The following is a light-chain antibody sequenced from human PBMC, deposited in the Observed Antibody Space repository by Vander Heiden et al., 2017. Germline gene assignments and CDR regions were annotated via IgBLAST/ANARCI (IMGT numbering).Light chain of an antibody. V-gene: IGKV4-1*01. CDR1: QSVLYSSNNKNY. CDR2: WAS. J-gene: IGKJ5*01. CDR3: QQYYTTLT. Sequence: DIVMTQSPDSLAVSPGERATINCKSSQSVLYSSNNKNYLAWYRQKPGQPPELIIYWASTRESGVPDRFSGSGSGTDSTLTISSLQDEDVAVYYCQQYYTTLTFGQGTRLEIK.